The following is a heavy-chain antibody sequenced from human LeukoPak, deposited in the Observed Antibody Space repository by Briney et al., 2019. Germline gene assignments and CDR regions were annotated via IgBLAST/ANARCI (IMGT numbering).Heavy chain of an antibody. D-gene: IGHD3-22*01. CDR1: GYTFTSYG. Sequence: ASVKVSCKASGYTFTSYGISWVRQAPGQGLEWMGWISAYNGNTNYAQKLQGRVTMTTDTSTSTAYMELSRLRSDDTAVYYCATLYYYDSSGNFDYWGQGTLATVSS. CDR2: ISAYNGNT. V-gene: IGHV1-18*01. J-gene: IGHJ4*02. CDR3: ATLYYYDSSGNFDY.